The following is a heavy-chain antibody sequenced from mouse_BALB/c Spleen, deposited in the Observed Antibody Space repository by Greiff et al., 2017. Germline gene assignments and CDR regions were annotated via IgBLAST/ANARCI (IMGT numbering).Heavy chain of an antibody. D-gene: IGHD3-2*01. V-gene: IGHV8-12*01. CDR2: IYWDDDK. CDR3: ARSYIDSSARFAY. CDR1: GFSLRTSGMG. Sequence: ESGPGILQPSQTLSLTCSFSGFSLRTSGMGVSWIRQPSGKGLEWLAHIYWDDDKRYNPSLKSRLTISKDTSRNQVFLKITSVDTADTATYYCARSYIDSSARFAYWGQGTLVTVSA. J-gene: IGHJ3*01.